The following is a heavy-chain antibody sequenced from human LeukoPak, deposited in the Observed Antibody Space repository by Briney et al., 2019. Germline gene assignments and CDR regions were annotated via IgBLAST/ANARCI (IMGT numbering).Heavy chain of an antibody. CDR1: GGTFSSYA. V-gene: IGHV1-69*04. D-gene: IGHD1-26*01. CDR3: ARGYWGASGSYSIVDY. Sequence: ASVKVSCKASGGTFSSYAISWVRQAPGQGLEWMGRIIPILGIANYAQKFQGRVTITADKSTSTAYMELSSLRSEDAAAYYCARGYWGASGSYSIVDYWGQGTLVTVSS. J-gene: IGHJ4*02. CDR2: IIPILGIA.